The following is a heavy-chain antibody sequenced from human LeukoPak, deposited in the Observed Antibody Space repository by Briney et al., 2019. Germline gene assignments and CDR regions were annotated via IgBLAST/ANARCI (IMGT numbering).Heavy chain of an antibody. J-gene: IGHJ4*02. V-gene: IGHV1-18*01. CDR1: GYTFTSFG. Sequence: ASVKVSCKASGYTFTSFGINWVRQAPGQGLEWVGWISGYQGFTEYAKSLQGRVTMTTDTSTNTAYMDLRSLRSDDTAVYHCARYDGSESADYWGQGTLVTVSS. CDR2: ISGYQGFT. D-gene: IGHD3-10*01. CDR3: ARYDGSESADY.